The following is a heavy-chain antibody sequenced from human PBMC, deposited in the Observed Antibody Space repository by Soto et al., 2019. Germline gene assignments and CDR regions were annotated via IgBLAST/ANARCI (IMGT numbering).Heavy chain of an antibody. CDR3: ARGGHCTNGVCSALDY. J-gene: IGHJ4*02. Sequence: PSETLSLTCTVSGGSISSGDYYWSWIRQPPGKGLEWIGYIYYSGSTYYNPSLKSRVTISVDTSKNQFSLKLSSVTAADTAVYYCARGGHCTNGVCSALDYWGQGTLVTVSS. CDR1: GGSISSGDYY. D-gene: IGHD2-8*01. V-gene: IGHV4-30-4*01. CDR2: IYYSGST.